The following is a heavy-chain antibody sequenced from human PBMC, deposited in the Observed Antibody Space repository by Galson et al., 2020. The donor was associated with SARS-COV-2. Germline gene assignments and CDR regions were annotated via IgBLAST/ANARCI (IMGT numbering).Heavy chain of an antibody. CDR3: ARDYAQYGWFDP. Sequence: SETLSLTCTVSGYSISSGYYWGWIRQPPGKGLEWIGSIYHSGSTYYNPSLKSRVTISVDTSKNQFSLKLSSVTAADTAVYYCARDYAQYGWFDPWGQGTLVTVSS. CDR2: IYHSGST. CDR1: GYSISSGYY. J-gene: IGHJ5*02. D-gene: IGHD2-2*01. V-gene: IGHV4-38-2*02.